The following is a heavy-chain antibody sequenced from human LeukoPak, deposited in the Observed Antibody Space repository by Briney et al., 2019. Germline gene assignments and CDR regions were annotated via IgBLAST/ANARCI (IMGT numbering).Heavy chain of an antibody. J-gene: IGHJ2*01. Sequence: SETLSLTCSVSRASITIGGYYWTWIRQHPGKGLEWIGYIYSSGTTSYNPSLKSRLTIALDTSKNQFSLNLRSLTAADTALYYCARVNGDQRSGYFDLWGRGTLVTVSS. CDR2: IYSSGTT. CDR1: RASITIGGYY. CDR3: ARVNGDQRSGYFDL. D-gene: IGHD7-27*01. V-gene: IGHV4-31*03.